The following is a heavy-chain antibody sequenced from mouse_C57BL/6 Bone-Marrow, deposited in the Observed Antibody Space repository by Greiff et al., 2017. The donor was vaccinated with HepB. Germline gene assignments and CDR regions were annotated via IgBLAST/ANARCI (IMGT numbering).Heavy chain of an antibody. CDR3: ARYDYYYFDY. D-gene: IGHD1-1*01. Sequence: DVKLVESGGGLVKPGGSLKLSCAASGFTFSSYAMSWVRQTPEKRLEWVATISDGGSYTYYPDNVKGRFTISRDNAKNNLYLQMSHLKSEDTAMYYCARYDYYYFDYWGQGTTLTVSS. V-gene: IGHV5-4*03. CDR1: GFTFSSYA. CDR2: ISDGGSYT. J-gene: IGHJ2*01.